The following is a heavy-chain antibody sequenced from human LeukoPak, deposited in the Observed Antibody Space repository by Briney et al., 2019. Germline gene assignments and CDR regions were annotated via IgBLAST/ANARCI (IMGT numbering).Heavy chain of an antibody. V-gene: IGHV4-34*01. D-gene: IGHD5-18*01. CDR3: ASSSVDTTMVKVFWFDP. Sequence: SETLSLTCAVYGGSFSGYYWRWIRQPPGKGLEWIGEINHSGSTNYNPSLKSRVTISVDTSKNQFSLKLSSVTAADTAVYYCASSSVDTTMVKVFWFDPWGQGTLVTVSS. J-gene: IGHJ5*02. CDR1: GGSFSGYY. CDR2: INHSGST.